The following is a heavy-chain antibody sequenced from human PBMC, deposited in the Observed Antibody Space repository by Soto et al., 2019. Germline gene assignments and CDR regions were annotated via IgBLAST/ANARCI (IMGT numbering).Heavy chain of an antibody. D-gene: IGHD3-10*01. CDR1: GFTFSSYS. V-gene: IGHV3-48*01. CDR3: AREEYYYGSGSDPIWFDP. J-gene: IGHJ5*02. Sequence: PGGSLRLSCAASGFTFSSYSMNWVRQAPGKGLEWVSYISSSSSTIYYADSVKGRFTISRDNAKNSLYLQMNSLRAEDTAVYYCAREEYYYGSGSDPIWFDPWGQGTLVTVSS. CDR2: ISSSSSTI.